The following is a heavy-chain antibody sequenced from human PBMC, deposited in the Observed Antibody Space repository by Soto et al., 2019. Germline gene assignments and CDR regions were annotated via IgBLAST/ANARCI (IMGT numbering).Heavy chain of an antibody. CDR1: GFTFSSYA. V-gene: IGHV3-30*18. CDR2: ISYDGSNK. Sequence: PGGSLRLSCAASGFTFSSYAVSWVRQAPGKGLEWVAVISYDGSNKYYADSVKGRFTISRDNSKNTLYLQMNSLRAEDTAVYYCAKARIRIAARVYYGMDVWGQGTTVTVSS. D-gene: IGHD6-6*01. J-gene: IGHJ6*02. CDR3: AKARIRIAARVYYGMDV.